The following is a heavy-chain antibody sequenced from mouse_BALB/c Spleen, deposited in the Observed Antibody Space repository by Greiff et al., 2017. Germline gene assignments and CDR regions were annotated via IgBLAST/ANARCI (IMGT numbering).Heavy chain of an antibody. CDR2: ISSGGSYT. D-gene: IGHD1-1*01. CDR1: GFTFSSYG. Sequence: EVQLVESGGDLVKPGGSLKLSCAASGFTFSSYGMSWVRQTPDKRLEWVATISSGGSYTYYPDSVKGRFTISRDNAKNTLYLQMSSLKSEDTAMYYCARHGGYYYGSSYWYFDVWGAGTTVTVSS. J-gene: IGHJ1*01. V-gene: IGHV5-6*01. CDR3: ARHGGYYYGSSYWYFDV.